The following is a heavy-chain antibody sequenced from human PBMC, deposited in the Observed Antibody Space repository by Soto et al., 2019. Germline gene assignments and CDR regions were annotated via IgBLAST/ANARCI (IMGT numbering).Heavy chain of an antibody. J-gene: IGHJ5*02. CDR2: IIAIFGTA. CDR1: GGTFSSYA. Sequence: QVQLVQSGAEVKKPGSSVKVSCRASGGTFSSYASSWVRQAPAQGLEGMGGIIAIFGTANYAQKFQGRVTITADESTSTAYMELSSLRSEDTAVYYCARILGDPPYNWFDPWGQGTLVTVSS. V-gene: IGHV1-69*01. D-gene: IGHD2-21*02. CDR3: ARILGDPPYNWFDP.